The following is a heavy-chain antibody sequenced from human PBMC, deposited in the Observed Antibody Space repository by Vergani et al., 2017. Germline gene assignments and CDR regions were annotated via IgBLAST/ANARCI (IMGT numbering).Heavy chain of an antibody. CDR2: ISWNSGSI. CDR1: GFTFDDYA. V-gene: IGHV3-9*01. Sequence: VQLVESGGGVVQPGRSLRLSCAASGFTFDDYAMHWVRQAPGKGLEWVSGISWNSGSIGYADSVKGRFTISRDNAKNSLYLQMNSLRAEDTAVYYCAPSDLGTAMADFDYWGQGTLVTVSS. J-gene: IGHJ4*02. CDR3: APSDLGTAMADFDY. D-gene: IGHD5-18*01.